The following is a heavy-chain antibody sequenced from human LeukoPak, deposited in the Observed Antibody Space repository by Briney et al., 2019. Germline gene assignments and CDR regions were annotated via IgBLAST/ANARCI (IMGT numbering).Heavy chain of an antibody. J-gene: IGHJ4*02. D-gene: IGHD5-12*01. CDR3: ARDFSGYDPDY. V-gene: IGHV1-18*01. Sequence: GASVTVSYKPSGYTFATYGFSWVRQAPGQGLAWMGWVNTHNGKTHYAQKIQGRVTMTTDTSTSTAYMELRSLVSDDTAVYYCARDFSGYDPDYWGQGTLVTVSS. CDR1: GYTFATYG. CDR2: VNTHNGKT.